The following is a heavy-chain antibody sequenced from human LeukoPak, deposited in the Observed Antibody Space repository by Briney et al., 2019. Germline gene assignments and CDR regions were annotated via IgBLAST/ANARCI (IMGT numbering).Heavy chain of an antibody. CDR1: GFTFDDYA. CDR3: AKGLGDIVATTFQH. J-gene: IGHJ1*01. Sequence: PGRSLRLSCAASGFTFDDYAMHWVRQAPGKGLEWVSGISWNSGSIGYADSVKGRFTISRDNAKNSLYLQMNSLRAEDTALYYCAKGLGDIVATTFQHWGQGTLVTVSS. D-gene: IGHD5-12*01. CDR2: ISWNSGSI. V-gene: IGHV3-9*01.